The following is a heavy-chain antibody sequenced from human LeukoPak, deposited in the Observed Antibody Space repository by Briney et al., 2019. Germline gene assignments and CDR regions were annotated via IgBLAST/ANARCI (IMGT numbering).Heavy chain of an antibody. D-gene: IGHD3-10*01. CDR1: GIDISYHY. CDR3: ARVWFGYFFQ. V-gene: IGHV3-53*01. Sequence: GGSLRLSCVASGIDISYHYMGWVRQAPGKGLEWVSVIHTGGTTHYADSVKGRFTISKDTSNNTVYLQMNSVTVEDTAVYYCARVWFGYFFQWGQGALVTVSS. CDR2: IHTGGTT. J-gene: IGHJ4*02.